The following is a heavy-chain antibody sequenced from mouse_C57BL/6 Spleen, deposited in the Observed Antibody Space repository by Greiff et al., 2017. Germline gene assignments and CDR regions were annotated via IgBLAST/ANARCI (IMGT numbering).Heavy chain of an antibody. J-gene: IGHJ1*03. CDR2: IDPSDSET. Sequence: QVQLKQPGAELVRPGSSVKLSCKASGYTFTSYWMHWVKQRPIQGLEWIGNIDPSDSETHYNQKFKDKATLTVDKSSSTAYMQLSSLTSEDSAVYYCARSVGGYYPDVWGTGTTVTVSS. V-gene: IGHV1-52*01. CDR1: GYTFTSYW. D-gene: IGHD2-3*01. CDR3: ARSVGGYYPDV.